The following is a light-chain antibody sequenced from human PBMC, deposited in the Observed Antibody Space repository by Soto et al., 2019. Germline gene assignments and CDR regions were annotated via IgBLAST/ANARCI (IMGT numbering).Light chain of an antibody. CDR3: QQSASSVT. J-gene: IGKJ5*01. Sequence: EIVLTQSPATLSLSPGERATLSCRASQSVSGNFLAWYQEKPGQAPRLLIYDASNRATGIPARFSGSGSGTDFTLTISSLEPEDFAMYYCQQSASSVTFGQGTRLEI. CDR1: QSVSGNF. V-gene: IGKV3-20*01. CDR2: DAS.